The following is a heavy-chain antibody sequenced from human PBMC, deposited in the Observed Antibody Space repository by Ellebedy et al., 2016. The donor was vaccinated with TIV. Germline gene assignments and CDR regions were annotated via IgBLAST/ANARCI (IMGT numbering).Heavy chain of an antibody. CDR1: GLTFSSHA. D-gene: IGHD3-10*01. V-gene: IGHV3-23*01. J-gene: IGHJ4*02. CDR2: ITESGGNT. CDR3: ASSRYHYYVGNTIFAY. Sequence: GESLKISCAASGLTFSSHAMSWVRQAPGKGLEWVSSITESGGNTYYADSVNGRFTISRDNSKNPLDLQMKSLRAEDTAVYYCASSRYHYYVGNTIFAYWGQGTLVTVSS.